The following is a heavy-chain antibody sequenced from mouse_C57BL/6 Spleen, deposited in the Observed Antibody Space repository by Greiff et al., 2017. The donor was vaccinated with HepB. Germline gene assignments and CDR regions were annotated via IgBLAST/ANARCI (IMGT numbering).Heavy chain of an antibody. CDR1: GYTFTSYW. CDR3: ARGTTVVAFDY. CDR2: IYPSDSET. J-gene: IGHJ2*01. V-gene: IGHV1-61*01. Sequence: VKLQQPGAELVRPGSSVKLSCKASGYTFTSYWMDWVKQRPGQGLEWIGNIYPSDSETHYNQKFKDKATLTVDKSSSTAYMQLSSLTSEDSAVYYCARGTTVVAFDYWGQGTTLTVSS. D-gene: IGHD1-1*01.